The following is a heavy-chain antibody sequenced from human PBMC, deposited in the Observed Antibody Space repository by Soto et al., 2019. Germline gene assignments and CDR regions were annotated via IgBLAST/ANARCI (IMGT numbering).Heavy chain of an antibody. CDR3: ARDRSHRSPGIWYYCGMDV. D-gene: IGHD6-13*01. Sequence: GESLKISCAASGFTFSSYAMHWVRQAPGKGLEWVAVISYDGSNKYYADSVKGRFTISRDNSKNTLYLQMNSLRAEDTAVYYCARDRSHRSPGIWYYCGMDVWGQGTTVTVSS. CDR2: ISYDGSNK. V-gene: IGHV3-30-3*01. J-gene: IGHJ6*02. CDR1: GFTFSSYA.